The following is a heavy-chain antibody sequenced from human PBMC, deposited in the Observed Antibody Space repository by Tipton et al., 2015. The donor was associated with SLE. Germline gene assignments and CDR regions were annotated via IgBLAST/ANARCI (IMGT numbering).Heavy chain of an antibody. Sequence: SLRLSCAASGFTFSSYWMHWVRQVPGKGLVWVSRISRDGGGTNYADSVKGRFTISRDNAKNSLFLEMNSLRVEDTAVYHCVRRYCSASTCSFDYWGQGTLVTVSS. V-gene: IGHV3-74*01. CDR2: ISRDGGGT. J-gene: IGHJ4*02. CDR3: VRRYCSASTCSFDY. D-gene: IGHD2-15*01. CDR1: GFTFSSYW.